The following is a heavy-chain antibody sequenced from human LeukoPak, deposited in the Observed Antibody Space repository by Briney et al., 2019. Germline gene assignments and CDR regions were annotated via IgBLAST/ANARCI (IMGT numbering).Heavy chain of an antibody. Sequence: ASVKVSCKASGYTFTNYGNSWVRQAPGQGLEWMGWISAYNGNTKYAQKFQSGVTMTTDTSTNTVNMELRSLRSDDTAVFYCARSGSHNYYYYGMDVWGQGTTVIVSS. CDR2: ISAYNGNT. CDR3: ARSGSHNYYYYGMDV. D-gene: IGHD1-26*01. CDR1: GYTFTNYG. J-gene: IGHJ6*02. V-gene: IGHV1-18*01.